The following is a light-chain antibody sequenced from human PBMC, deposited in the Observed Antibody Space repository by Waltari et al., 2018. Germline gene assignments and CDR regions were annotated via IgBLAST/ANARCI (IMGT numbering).Light chain of an antibody. J-gene: IGLJ2*01. CDR3: AAWDDSLNGVV. V-gene: IGLV1-44*01. CDR2: TNN. Sequence: QSVLTQPPSASGTPGQRVTMSCSGNSSNIGSTTVNWYQQPPGTAPKLRIYTNNRRPSGVPDRCSGSKSGTSASLAISGLQSEDEADYYCAAWDDSLNGVVVGGGTKLTVL. CDR1: SSNIGSTT.